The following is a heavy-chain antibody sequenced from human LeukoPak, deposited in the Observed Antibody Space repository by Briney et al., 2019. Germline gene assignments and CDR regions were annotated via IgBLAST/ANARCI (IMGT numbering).Heavy chain of an antibody. CDR2: ISGSGGST. V-gene: IGHV3-23*01. CDR3: AKDFAVTDAFDI. J-gene: IGHJ3*02. D-gene: IGHD4-17*01. CDR1: GFTFSSYA. Sequence: PGGSLRLSCAASGFTFSSYAVSWVRQASGKGLEWVSAISGSGGSTYYADSVKGWFTISRDNSKNTLYLQMNSLRAEDTAVYYCAKDFAVTDAFDIWGQGTMVTVSS.